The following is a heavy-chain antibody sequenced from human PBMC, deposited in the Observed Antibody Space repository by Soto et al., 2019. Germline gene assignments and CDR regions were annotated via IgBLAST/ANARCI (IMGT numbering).Heavy chain of an antibody. Sequence: SMSLSWTGSGFPFGDSYMSWIRQAPGKGLEWLSYISPGSRYPAYADSVKGRFTISRDNAKRSLYLQMMSLTAEDTAIYYCVRGGGGGLFDPWGQGTMVTVSS. CDR2: ISPGSRYP. D-gene: IGHD2-15*01. CDR1: GFPFGDSY. CDR3: VRGGGGGLFDP. V-gene: IGHV3-11*06. J-gene: IGHJ5*02.